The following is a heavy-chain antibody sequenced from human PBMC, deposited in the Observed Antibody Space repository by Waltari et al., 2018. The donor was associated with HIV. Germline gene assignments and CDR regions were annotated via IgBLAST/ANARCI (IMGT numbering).Heavy chain of an antibody. CDR2: IYYSGST. CDR3: ANVIAAAGTYYFDY. D-gene: IGHD6-13*01. Sequence: QLQLQESGPGLVKPSETLSLTCTVSGGSISSSSYYWGWIRQPPGKGLEWIGSIYYSGSTYYNPSLKSRVTISVDTSKNQFSLKLSSVTAADTAVYYCANVIAAAGTYYFDYWGQGTLVTVSS. V-gene: IGHV4-39*01. CDR1: GGSISSSSYY. J-gene: IGHJ4*02.